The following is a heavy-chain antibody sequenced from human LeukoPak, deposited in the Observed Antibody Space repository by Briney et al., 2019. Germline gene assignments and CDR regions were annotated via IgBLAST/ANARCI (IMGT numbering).Heavy chain of an antibody. CDR1: GFTFIAYA. J-gene: IGHJ4*02. Sequence: GGSLRLSCAASGFTFIAYAMHWVRQPPGKGLEWVAVISHDGSNKYYTDSVKGRFTISRDNSKNTLYLQMNSLRPEDTAVYYCARDGSDWGQGTLVTVSS. V-gene: IGHV3-30-3*01. CDR3: ARDGSD. CDR2: ISHDGSNK.